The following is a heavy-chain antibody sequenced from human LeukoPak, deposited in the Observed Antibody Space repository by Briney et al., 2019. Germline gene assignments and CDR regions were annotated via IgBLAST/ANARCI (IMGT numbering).Heavy chain of an antibody. J-gene: IGHJ4*02. D-gene: IGHD6-13*01. CDR3: ARRDSSSWHFDY. CDR1: GGSISSGGYY. Sequence: SETLSLTCTVSGGSISSGGYYWSWIRQPPGKGLEWIGYIYHSGSTYYNPSLKSRVTISVDRSKNQFSLKLSSVTAADTAVYYCARRDSSSWHFDYWGQGTLVTVSS. V-gene: IGHV4-30-2*01. CDR2: IYHSGST.